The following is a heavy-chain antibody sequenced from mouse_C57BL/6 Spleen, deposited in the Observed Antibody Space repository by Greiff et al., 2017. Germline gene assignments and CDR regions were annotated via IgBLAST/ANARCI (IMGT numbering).Heavy chain of an antibody. CDR1: GYTFTSYT. V-gene: IGHV1-4*01. CDR2: INPSSGYT. J-gene: IGHJ4*01. CDR3: AREGDGSSSYAMDY. Sequence: QVQLQQSGAELARPGASVKMSCKASGYTFTSYTMHWVKQRPGQGLEWIGYINPSSGYTKYNQKFKDKATLTADKSSSTAYMQLSSLTSEDSAVYDCAREGDGSSSYAMDYWGQGTSVTVSS. D-gene: IGHD1-1*01.